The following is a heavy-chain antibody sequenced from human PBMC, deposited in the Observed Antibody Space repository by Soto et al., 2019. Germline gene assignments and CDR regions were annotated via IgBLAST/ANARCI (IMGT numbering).Heavy chain of an antibody. D-gene: IGHD3-10*01. CDR2: IYPGDSDT. CDR3: AREGSGRRDYYGMDV. J-gene: IGHJ6*02. V-gene: IGHV5-51*01. CDR1: GYSFTSYW. Sequence: PGESLKISCKVSGYSFTSYWIGWVRQMPGKGLEWMGIIYPGDSDTRYSPSFQSQVTISADKSISTAYLQWSSLKASDTAMYYCAREGSGRRDYYGMDVWGQGTTVTVSS.